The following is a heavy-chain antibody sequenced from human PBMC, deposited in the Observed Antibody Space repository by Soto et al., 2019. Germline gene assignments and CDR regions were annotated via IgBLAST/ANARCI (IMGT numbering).Heavy chain of an antibody. J-gene: IGHJ4*02. V-gene: IGHV1-69*13. CDR1: GGTFSSYA. Sequence: SVKISCKASGGTFSSYAISWVRQAPGQGLEWMGGIIPIFGTANYAQKFQGRVTITADESTSTAYMELSSLRSGDMAVYYCAREANLSSSSWYWVYWGQGTLVTVSS. CDR3: AREANLSSSSWYWVY. D-gene: IGHD6-13*01. CDR2: IIPIFGTA.